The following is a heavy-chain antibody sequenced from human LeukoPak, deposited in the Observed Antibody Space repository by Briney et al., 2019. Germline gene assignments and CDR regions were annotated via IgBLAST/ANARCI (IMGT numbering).Heavy chain of an antibody. J-gene: IGHJ4*02. CDR1: GFTFRNYA. CDR3: ARDSSRKFDF. CDR2: IWYDGSEK. V-gene: IGHV3-33*01. D-gene: IGHD6-6*01. Sequence: GTSLRLSCAGSGFTFRNYAIHWVRQAPGKGLEWVTVIWYDGSEKNYAESVKGRLTLSRDNSKNTVYLQLDSLRAEDTAVYYCARDSSRKFDFWGQGTLVTVSS.